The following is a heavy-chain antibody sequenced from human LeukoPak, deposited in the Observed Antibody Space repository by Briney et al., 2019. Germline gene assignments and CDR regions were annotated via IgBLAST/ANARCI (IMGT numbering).Heavy chain of an antibody. J-gene: IGHJ1*01. Sequence: GGSLRLSCAASGFTFTNYWMYWVRQAPGKGLMWVSRVNSDESSTTYADSVKGRFTISRDNAKHTLHLQMNSLRAEDTAVYYCARGGDPENYYAEYFHHWGQGTLVIVSS. CDR2: VNSDESST. CDR1: GFTFTNYW. CDR3: ARGGDPENYYAEYFHH. V-gene: IGHV3-74*01. D-gene: IGHD3-22*01.